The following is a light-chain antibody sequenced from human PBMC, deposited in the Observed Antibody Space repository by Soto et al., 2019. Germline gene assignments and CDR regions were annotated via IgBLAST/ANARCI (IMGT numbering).Light chain of an antibody. J-gene: IGKJ1*01. V-gene: IGKV3-15*01. Sequence: EIVMTQSPATLSVSPGERVTLSCRASQSVSSNLAWYQQKPGQAPSLLIYGAFTRATGIPARFSGTGSGTEFTLTISSLQSEDFALYYCQQYNDWPLTFGQGTKVDI. CDR3: QQYNDWPLT. CDR1: QSVSSN. CDR2: GAF.